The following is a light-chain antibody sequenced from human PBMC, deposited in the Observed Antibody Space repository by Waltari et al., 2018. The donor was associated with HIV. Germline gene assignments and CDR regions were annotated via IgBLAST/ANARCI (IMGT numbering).Light chain of an antibody. Sequence: QSALTQPRSMSGSPGQSVTISCTGTSSDVGGYNYVSWYQQHPGKAPKLMIFDVNKRPSGVPDRFSGSKSGNTASLTSSGLQAEDEADYYCCSYADKYTWVFGGGTKLAVL. J-gene: IGLJ3*02. CDR1: SSDVGGYNY. CDR2: DVN. V-gene: IGLV2-11*01. CDR3: CSYADKYTWV.